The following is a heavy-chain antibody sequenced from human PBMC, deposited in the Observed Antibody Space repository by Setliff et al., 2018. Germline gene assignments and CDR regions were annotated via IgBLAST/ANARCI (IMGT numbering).Heavy chain of an antibody. D-gene: IGHD2-8*01. CDR3: LRLVRYCTKIACQATSGDEV. Sequence: ASVKVSCKASGYTFTSSGITWVLQAPGQGLEWVGWISAYNGKTYSAQKFQDRVTLTTHTSTNMGYLELRDLRSDDTAVYYCLRLVRYCTKIACQATSGDEVWGLGTLVTVSS. V-gene: IGHV1-18*01. J-gene: IGHJ4*02. CDR1: GYTFTSSG. CDR2: ISAYNGKT.